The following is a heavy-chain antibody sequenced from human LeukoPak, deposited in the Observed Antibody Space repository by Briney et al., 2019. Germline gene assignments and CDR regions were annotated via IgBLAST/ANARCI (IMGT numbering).Heavy chain of an antibody. V-gene: IGHV4-4*08. Sequence: SETLSLTCTVSGGSISNYYWSWIRQPPGKGLEWIGYVYSSGSTNYNPSLKSRVTISVDTSKNQFSLKLSSVTAADTAVYYCATQRITMVRGVIITWYYFDYWGQGTLVTVSS. CDR3: ATQRITMVRGVIITWYYFDY. D-gene: IGHD3-10*01. CDR2: VYSSGST. CDR1: GGSISNYY. J-gene: IGHJ4*02.